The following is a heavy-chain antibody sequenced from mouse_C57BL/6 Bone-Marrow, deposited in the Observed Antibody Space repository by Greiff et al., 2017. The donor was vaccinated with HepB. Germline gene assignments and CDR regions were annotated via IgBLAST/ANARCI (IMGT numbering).Heavy chain of an antibody. Sequence: VQLKESGPGLVQPSQSLSITCTVSGFSLTSYGVHWVRQSPGKGLEWLGVIWSGGSTDYNAAFISRLSISKDNSKSQVFFKMNSLQADDTAIYYCARNPLYYGSIYAMDYWGQGTSVTVSS. CDR1: GFSLTSYG. D-gene: IGHD1-1*01. CDR3: ARNPLYYGSIYAMDY. CDR2: IWSGGST. J-gene: IGHJ4*01. V-gene: IGHV2-2*01.